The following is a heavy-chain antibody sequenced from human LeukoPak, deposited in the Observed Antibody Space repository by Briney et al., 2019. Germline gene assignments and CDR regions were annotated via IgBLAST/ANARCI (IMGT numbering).Heavy chain of an antibody. CDR2: IYTSGST. V-gene: IGHV4-4*07. CDR1: GGSISSYY. J-gene: IGHJ5*02. CDR3: ARDVSGDYDSWSGSLADWFDP. D-gene: IGHD3-3*01. Sequence: KPSETLSLTCTVSGGSISSYYWSWIRQPAGKGLEWIGRIYTSGSTNYNPSLKSRATMSVDTSKNQFSLKLSSVTAADTAVYYCARDVSGDYDSWSGSLADWFDPWGQGTLVTVSS.